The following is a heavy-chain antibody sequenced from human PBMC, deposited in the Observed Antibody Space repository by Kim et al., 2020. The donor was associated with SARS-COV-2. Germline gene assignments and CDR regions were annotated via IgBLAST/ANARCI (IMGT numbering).Heavy chain of an antibody. J-gene: IGHJ4*02. Sequence: GDPTTHADSVKGRFTVSRDNSTNTLYLQMSSLRAEDTAIYYCANPRQPDYWGQGTLVTVSS. D-gene: IGHD6-13*01. V-gene: IGHV3-23*01. CDR3: ANPRQPDY. CDR2: GDPT.